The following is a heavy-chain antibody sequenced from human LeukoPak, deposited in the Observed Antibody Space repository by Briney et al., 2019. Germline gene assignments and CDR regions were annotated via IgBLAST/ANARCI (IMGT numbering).Heavy chain of an antibody. V-gene: IGHV4-4*07. Sequence: SETLSLTCTVSGGSISSYYWSWIRQPAGKGLEWIGRIYTSGSTYYNPSLKSRVTISVDTSRNQFSLKLSSVTAADTAVYYCARHPDYDFWSGYGYFDYWGQGTLVTVSS. CDR1: GGSISSYY. D-gene: IGHD3-3*01. J-gene: IGHJ4*02. CDR3: ARHPDYDFWSGYGYFDY. CDR2: IYTSGST.